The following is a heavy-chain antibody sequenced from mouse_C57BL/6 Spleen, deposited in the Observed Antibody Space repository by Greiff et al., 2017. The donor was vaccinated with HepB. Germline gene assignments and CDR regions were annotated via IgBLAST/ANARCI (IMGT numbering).Heavy chain of an antibody. J-gene: IGHJ2*01. CDR2: IYPRSGNT. D-gene: IGHD1-1*01. CDR3: ARRGFYYGSSRLYYFDY. Sequence: QVQLQQSGAELARPGASVKLSCKASGYTFTSYGISWVKQRTGQGLEWIGEIYPRSGNTYYNEKFKGKATLTADKSSSTAYMELRSLTSEDSAVYFCARRGFYYGSSRLYYFDYGCQGTTLTVSS. CDR1: GYTFTSYG. V-gene: IGHV1-81*01.